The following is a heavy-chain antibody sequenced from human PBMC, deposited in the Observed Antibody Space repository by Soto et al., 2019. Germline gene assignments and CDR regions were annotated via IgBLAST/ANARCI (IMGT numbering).Heavy chain of an antibody. CDR1: GGSISSSSYY. CDR3: ARPGARSRGYSGYDYSHYYYYMDV. J-gene: IGHJ6*03. CDR2: IYYSGST. Sequence: NPSETLSLTCTVSGGSISSSSYYWGWIRQPPGKGLEWIGSIYYSGSTYYNPSLKSRVTISVDTSKNQFSLKLSSVTAADTAVYYCARPGARSRGYSGYDYSHYYYYMDVWGKGTTVTVSS. V-gene: IGHV4-39*01. D-gene: IGHD5-12*01.